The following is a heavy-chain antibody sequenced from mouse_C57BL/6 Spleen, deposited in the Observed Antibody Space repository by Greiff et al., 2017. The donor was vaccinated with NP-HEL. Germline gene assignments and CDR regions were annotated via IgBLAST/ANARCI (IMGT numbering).Heavy chain of an antibody. Sequence: VQLQQSGAELVKPGASVKISCKASGYAFSSYWMNWVKQRPGKGLEWIGQIYPGDGDTNYNGKFKGKATLTADKSSSTAYMQLSSLTSEDSVVYFCARDLYYDYAMDYWGQGTSVTVSS. D-gene: IGHD2-4*01. CDR2: IYPGDGDT. V-gene: IGHV1-80*01. J-gene: IGHJ4*01. CDR1: GYAFSSYW. CDR3: ARDLYYDYAMDY.